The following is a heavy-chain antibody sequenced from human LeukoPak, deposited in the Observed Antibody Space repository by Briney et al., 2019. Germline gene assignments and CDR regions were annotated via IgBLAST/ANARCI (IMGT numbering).Heavy chain of an antibody. J-gene: IGHJ5*02. CDR3: ARDIIAARPGNWFDP. V-gene: IGHV3-21*01. Sequence: PGGSLRLSCGASGFTFSSYSMNWVRQAPGKGLEWVSSISSSSSYIYYADSVKGRFTISRDNAKNSLYLQMNSLRAEDTAVYYCARDIIAARPGNWFDPWGQGTLVTVSS. CDR2: ISSSSSYI. D-gene: IGHD6-6*01. CDR1: GFTFSSYS.